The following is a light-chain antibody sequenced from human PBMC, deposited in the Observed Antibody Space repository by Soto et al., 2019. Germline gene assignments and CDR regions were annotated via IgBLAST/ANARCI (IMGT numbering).Light chain of an antibody. V-gene: IGKV3-15*01. Sequence: IVMPYSPATLSVSPVQSASLSSMASQSVRSNLAWYQQKSGQAPRLLIYGASTRATGIPARFSGSGSGTDFTLTISSLQSEDFAVYYCQQYGSSAITFGQGTRLDIK. CDR1: QSVRSN. CDR2: GAS. CDR3: QQYGSSAIT. J-gene: IGKJ5*01.